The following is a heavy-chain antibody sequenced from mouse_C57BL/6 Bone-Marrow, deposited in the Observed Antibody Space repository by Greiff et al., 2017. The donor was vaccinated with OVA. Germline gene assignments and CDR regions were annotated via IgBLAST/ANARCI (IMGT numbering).Heavy chain of an antibody. CDR2: ISSGGSYT. Sequence: EVQVVESGGDLVKPGGSLKLSCAASGFTFSSYGMSWVRQTPDKRLEWVATISSGGSYTYYPDSVKGRFTISRDNAKNTLYLQMSSLKSEDTAMHYCARHNWSYAMDYWGQGTSVTVSS. V-gene: IGHV5-6*01. D-gene: IGHD4-1*01. J-gene: IGHJ4*01. CDR3: ARHNWSYAMDY. CDR1: GFTFSSYG.